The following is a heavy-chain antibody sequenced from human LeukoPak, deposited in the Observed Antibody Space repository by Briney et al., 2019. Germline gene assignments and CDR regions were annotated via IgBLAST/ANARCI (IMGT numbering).Heavy chain of an antibody. CDR2: ITSSGSSI. CDR1: GFTFRSYE. CDR3: ARLHAYYYYMDV. D-gene: IGHD2-8*01. Sequence: GGSLRLSCAASGFTFRSYEMNWVRQAPGKGLEWVAYITSSGSSIYYTDSVKGRFTISRNSAKNSLYLQMNSLRAEDTAVYYCARLHAYYYYMDVWGKGTTVTVSS. V-gene: IGHV3-48*03. J-gene: IGHJ6*03.